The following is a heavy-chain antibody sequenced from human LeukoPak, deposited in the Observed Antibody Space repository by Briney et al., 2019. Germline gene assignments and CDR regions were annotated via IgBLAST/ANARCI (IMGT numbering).Heavy chain of an antibody. CDR1: GFTFSSSW. CDR2: INKDGSVI. J-gene: IGHJ4*02. D-gene: IGHD1-26*01. CDR3: VKVRGRARVGYFDY. V-gene: IGHV3-74*01. Sequence: GGSLRLSRAASGFTFSSSWIHWVRQAPGKGLVWVSRINKDGSVIDYAESVKGRFSISRDNAKNTLYLQMNSLRVEDTAIYYCVKVRGRARVGYFDYWGQGALVTVSS.